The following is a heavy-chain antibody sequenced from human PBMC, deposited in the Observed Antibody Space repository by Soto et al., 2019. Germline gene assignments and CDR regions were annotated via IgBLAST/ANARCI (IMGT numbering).Heavy chain of an antibody. J-gene: IGHJ4*02. V-gene: IGHV3-74*01. Sequence: WRSLRLSCATSGFAINNYWMHWVRQAPGEGLMWVSRINNDGSGSAYADSVKGRFTISRDNANDIVFLQVNSVRAEDTAVYYCARSIEGYRYFDYWGQGTLVTVSS. CDR3: ARSIEGYRYFDY. CDR2: INNDGSGS. CDR1: GFAINNYW. D-gene: IGHD6-6*01.